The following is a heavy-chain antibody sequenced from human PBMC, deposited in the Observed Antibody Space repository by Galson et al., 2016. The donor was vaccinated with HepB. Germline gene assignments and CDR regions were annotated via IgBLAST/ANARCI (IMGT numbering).Heavy chain of an antibody. D-gene: IGHD3-16*01. CDR2: IKQDGRET. Sequence: SLRLSCAASGFTFSRYWVSWVRQIPGKGPEFVANIKQDGRETSFGDSVKGRFTISRDNAKNSLYLQMNSLRAKDTAVYYCAREGSGGFDYWGQGTLVTVSS. CDR1: GFTFSRYW. V-gene: IGHV3-7*01. CDR3: AREGSGGFDY. J-gene: IGHJ4*02.